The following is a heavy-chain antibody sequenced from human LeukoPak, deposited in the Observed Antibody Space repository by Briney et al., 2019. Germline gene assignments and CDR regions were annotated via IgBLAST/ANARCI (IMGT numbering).Heavy chain of an antibody. CDR3: ARGVGYCSSTSCYWWFDP. CDR1: GFTFSSHW. CDR2: INQDGSEK. V-gene: IGHV3-7*01. J-gene: IGHJ5*02. Sequence: GGSLRLSCAASGFTFSSHWMSWVRQAPGKGLEWVANINQDGSEKHYVDSAKGRFTISRDNAKNTLYLQMNSLRAEDTAVYYCARGVGYCSSTSCYWWFDPWGQGTLVTVSS. D-gene: IGHD2-2*01.